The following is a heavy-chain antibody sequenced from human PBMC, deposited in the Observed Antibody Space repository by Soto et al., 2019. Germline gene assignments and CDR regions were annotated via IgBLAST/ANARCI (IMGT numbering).Heavy chain of an antibody. V-gene: IGHV1-69*02. J-gene: IGHJ6*02. CDR3: ASSPDHKRGYYYYGMDG. CDR2: IIPILGIA. Sequence: QVQLVQSGAEVKKPGSSVKVSCKASGGTFSSYTISWWRQAPGQGLECMGRIIPILGIANYAQKFQGRVTITADKSTSTAYMDVSSLRAEDTAVYYCASSPDHKRGYYYYGMDGWGQGTTVTVSS. CDR1: GGTFSSYT.